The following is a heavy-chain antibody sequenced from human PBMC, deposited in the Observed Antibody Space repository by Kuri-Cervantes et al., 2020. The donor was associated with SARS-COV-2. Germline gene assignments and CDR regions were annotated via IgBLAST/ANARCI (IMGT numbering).Heavy chain of an antibody. D-gene: IGHD1-1*01. V-gene: IGHV1-24*01. CDR1: GYTFTSYY. J-gene: IGHJ4*02. CDR3: ATDQGGWKGFDY. Sequence: SVNVSCQASGYTFTSYYMHWVRQAPGQGLEGMGGFDPEDGETIYAQKFQGRVTMNEDTSPDTAYMELGSLRSEDTAVYYFATDQGGWKGFDYWGQGTLVTVSS. CDR2: FDPEDGET.